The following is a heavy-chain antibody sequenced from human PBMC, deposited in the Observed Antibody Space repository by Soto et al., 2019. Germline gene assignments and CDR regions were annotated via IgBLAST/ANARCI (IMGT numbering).Heavy chain of an antibody. V-gene: IGHV4-39*01. Sequence: SETLSRTCTVSGGSISSSSYYWVWIRQPPGKGLEWIGSIYSSGSTYYNPSLKSRVTISVDTSKNQFSLKLSSVTAADTAVYYCARRHSSGYYGWFDPWGQGTLVTVSS. CDR3: ARRHSSGYYGWFDP. CDR2: IYSSGST. CDR1: GGSISSSSYY. D-gene: IGHD3-22*01. J-gene: IGHJ5*02.